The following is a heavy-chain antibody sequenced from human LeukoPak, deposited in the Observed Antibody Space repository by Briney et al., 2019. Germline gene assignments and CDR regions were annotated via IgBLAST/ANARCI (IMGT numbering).Heavy chain of an antibody. CDR2: INVGNDNT. CDR1: GYAFTSYA. CDR3: ARGGVPGFYYDSSGYYYHYFDY. V-gene: IGHV1-3*01. J-gene: IGHJ4*02. D-gene: IGHD3-22*01. Sequence: ASVKVSCKASGYAFTSYAVHWVRQAPGQRLEWMGWINVGNDNTKYSQKFQDRVTITRDTSASTVYMELSSLRSEDTAVYYCARGGVPGFYYDSSGYYYHYFDYWGQGTLVTVSS.